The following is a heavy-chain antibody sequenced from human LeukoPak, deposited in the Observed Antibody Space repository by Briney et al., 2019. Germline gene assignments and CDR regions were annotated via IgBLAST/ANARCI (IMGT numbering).Heavy chain of an antibody. J-gene: IGHJ6*02. D-gene: IGHD2-2*01. CDR2: ISSSGSTI. CDR1: GFTFSSYE. CDR3: ARDFCTGCNYYFYGMDV. V-gene: IGHV3-48*03. Sequence: GGSLRLSCAASGFTFSSYEMNWVRQAPGKGLEWVSYISSSGSTIYYADSVKGRFTISRDNAKNSLYLQMNSLTTEDTALYYCARDFCTGCNYYFYGMDVWGRGTTVTVSS.